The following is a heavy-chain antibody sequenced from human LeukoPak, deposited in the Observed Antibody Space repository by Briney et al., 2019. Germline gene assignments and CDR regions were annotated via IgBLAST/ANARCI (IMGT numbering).Heavy chain of an antibody. CDR1: GFTFSSYG. CDR2: ISYDGSNK. Sequence: GGSLRLSCAASGFTFSSYGMHWVRQAPGKGLEWVAVISYDGSNKYYADSVKGRFTISRDNSKNTLYLQMNSLRAEDTAVYYCAKEDRQEDFDYWGQGTLVTVSS. CDR3: AKEDRQEDFDY. J-gene: IGHJ4*02. V-gene: IGHV3-30*18.